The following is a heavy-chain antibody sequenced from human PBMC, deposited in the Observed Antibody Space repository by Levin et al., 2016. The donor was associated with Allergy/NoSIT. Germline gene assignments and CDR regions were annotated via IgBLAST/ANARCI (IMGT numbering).Heavy chain of an antibody. CDR1: GYSFTNYW. J-gene: IGHJ4*02. V-gene: IGHV5-51*01. CDR3: ARATRGGSYEAFYFDF. CDR2: IYPGDSDT. Sequence: GGSLRLSCKGSGYSFTNYWIGWVRQMPGKGLEWMGIIYPGDSDTKYSPSFQGQVTISADKSISTAYLQWSSLKASDTAMYYCARATRGGSYEAFYFDFWGHGNPSVTVSS. D-gene: IGHD2-15*01.